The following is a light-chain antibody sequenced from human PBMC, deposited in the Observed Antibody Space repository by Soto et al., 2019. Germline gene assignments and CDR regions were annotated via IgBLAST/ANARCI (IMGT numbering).Light chain of an antibody. V-gene: IGLV4-69*01. CDR3: QTWGTDSHVV. Sequence: QPVLTQSPSASASLGASVKLTCTLSRGHSSYAIAWHQQQPEKGPRYLMKVNSDGSHSKGDGIPDRLSGSSSGAERYLTISSLQSEDEADYYCQTWGTDSHVVFGGGTKLTVL. CDR2: VNSDGSH. J-gene: IGLJ2*01. CDR1: RGHSSYA.